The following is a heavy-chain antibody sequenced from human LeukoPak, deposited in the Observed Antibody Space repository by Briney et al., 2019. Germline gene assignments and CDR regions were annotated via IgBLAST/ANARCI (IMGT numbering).Heavy chain of an antibody. CDR1: GFTVSSAY. J-gene: IGHJ4*02. Sequence: GGSLRLSCAASGFTVSSAYVSWVRQAPGKGLGWVSSIYGGDNREYSDSVKGRFTISRDDSKNTVSLQMSSLRVEDTAVYYCARGPTVSSTWDYWGQGTLVTVSP. V-gene: IGHV3-53*01. CDR3: ARGPTVSSTWDY. D-gene: IGHD2-2*01. CDR2: IYGGDNR.